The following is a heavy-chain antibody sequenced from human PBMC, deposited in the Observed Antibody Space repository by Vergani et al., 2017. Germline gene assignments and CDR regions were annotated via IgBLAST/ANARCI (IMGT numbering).Heavy chain of an antibody. CDR2: IKQDGSEK. CDR1: GFRSSSYW. CDR3: ATVWTRPTAGTVFDH. D-gene: IGHD6-13*01. V-gene: IGHV3-7*01. Sequence: EVQLVESGGGLVQPGGSLRLSCAASGFRSSSYWMSWVRQAPGKGLEWVANIKQDGSEKYYVDSVKGRFTISRDNAKNSLYLQMNSLRAEDTAVYYCATVWTRPTAGTVFDHWGQGTQVTVSS. J-gene: IGHJ4*02.